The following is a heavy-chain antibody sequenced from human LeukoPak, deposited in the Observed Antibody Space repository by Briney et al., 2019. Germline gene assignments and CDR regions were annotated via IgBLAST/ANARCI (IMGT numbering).Heavy chain of an antibody. CDR2: ISYDGSNK. J-gene: IGHJ4*02. D-gene: IGHD5-18*01. CDR1: GFTFSSYG. Sequence: GRSLRLSCAASGFTFSSYGMQWIRQAPGKGLEWVAVISYDGSNKYYADSVKGRFTISRDNSKSTLYLQMNSLRAEDTAVYYCAKSYSYGVSGYFDYWGQGTLVTVSS. V-gene: IGHV3-30*18. CDR3: AKSYSYGVSGYFDY.